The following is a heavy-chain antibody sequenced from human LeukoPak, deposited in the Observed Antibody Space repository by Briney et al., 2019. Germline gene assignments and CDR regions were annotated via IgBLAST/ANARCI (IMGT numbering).Heavy chain of an antibody. Sequence: PSETLSLTCAVYGGSFSVYYWSWIRQPPGKGLEWIGEINHSGSTNYNPSLKSRVTMSVDTSKNPFSLKLSSVTAADTAVYYCARGRFKQQLVRECFPHWGQGTLVTVSS. V-gene: IGHV4-34*01. J-gene: IGHJ1*01. D-gene: IGHD6-13*01. CDR3: ARGRFKQQLVRECFPH. CDR1: GGSFSVYY. CDR2: INHSGST.